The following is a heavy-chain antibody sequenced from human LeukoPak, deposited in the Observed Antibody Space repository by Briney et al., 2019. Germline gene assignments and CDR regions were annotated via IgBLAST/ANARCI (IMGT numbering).Heavy chain of an antibody. J-gene: IGHJ4*02. V-gene: IGHV3-30-3*01. CDR2: ISDDGSNK. CDR3: ARSGGIRWPLGY. Sequence: GGSLRLSCEASGYAFRSYAMQWVRPAPGKGLELVAVISDDGSNKYYADSVKGRFTISRDNSKNTLYLQMNSLGAEDTAVYYCARSGGIRWPLGYWGQGTLVTVSS. D-gene: IGHD4-23*01. CDR1: GYAFRSYA.